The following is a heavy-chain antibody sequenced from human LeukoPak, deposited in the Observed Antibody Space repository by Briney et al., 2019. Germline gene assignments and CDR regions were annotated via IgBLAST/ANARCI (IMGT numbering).Heavy chain of an antibody. Sequence: PSETLSLTCSVSGDSISYFYWSWIRQAAGKGLEWIGRTSSSGNTDYNASLKSRVTMSVDTSKNRLSLKVISVTAADTAVYFCARGPYSYDSSGAFDIWGQGTMVTVSS. CDR1: GDSISYFY. J-gene: IGHJ3*02. V-gene: IGHV4-4*07. D-gene: IGHD3-22*01. CDR2: TSSSGNT. CDR3: ARGPYSYDSSGAFDI.